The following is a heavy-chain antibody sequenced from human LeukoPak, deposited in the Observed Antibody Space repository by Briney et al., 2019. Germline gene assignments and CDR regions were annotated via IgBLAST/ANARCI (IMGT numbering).Heavy chain of an antibody. CDR3: ARDRVVVPAAFDY. V-gene: IGHV1-2*02. Sequence: ASVKVSCKASEYTFTGYYMHWVRQAPGQGLEWMGWINPNSGGTNYAQKFQGRVTMTRDTSISTAYMELSRVRSDDTAVYYCARDRVVVPAAFDYWGQGTLVTVSS. CDR1: EYTFTGYY. CDR2: INPNSGGT. D-gene: IGHD2-2*01. J-gene: IGHJ4*02.